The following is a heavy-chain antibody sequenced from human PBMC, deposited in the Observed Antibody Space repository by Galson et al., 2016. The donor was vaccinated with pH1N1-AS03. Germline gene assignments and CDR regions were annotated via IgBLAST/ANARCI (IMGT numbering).Heavy chain of an antibody. CDR1: GFAFSDYT. V-gene: IGHV3-30-3*02. CDR3: ARSPSSAWHNFDY. D-gene: IGHD6-19*01. J-gene: IGHJ4*02. CDR2: TSYNGRNK. Sequence: SLRLSCAASGFAFSDYTMHWVRQAPGKGLEWVAVTSYNGRNKYYTDSVQGRFSISRDNSKNTLHLQMISLRDEDTAVYFCARSPSSAWHNFDYWGQGALAVVST.